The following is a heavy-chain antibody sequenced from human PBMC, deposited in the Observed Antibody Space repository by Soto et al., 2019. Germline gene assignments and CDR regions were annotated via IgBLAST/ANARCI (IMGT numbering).Heavy chain of an antibody. CDR3: ARQEGPHIVVVTAIQPDFDY. CDR2: IYYSGST. Sequence: SETLSLTCTVSGGSISSSSYYWGWIRQPPGKGLEWIGSIYYSGSTYYNPSLKSRVTISVDTSKNQFSLKLGSVTAADTAVYYCARQEGPHIVVVTAIQPDFDYWGQGTLVTVSS. D-gene: IGHD2-21*02. V-gene: IGHV4-39*01. CDR1: GGSISSSSYY. J-gene: IGHJ4*02.